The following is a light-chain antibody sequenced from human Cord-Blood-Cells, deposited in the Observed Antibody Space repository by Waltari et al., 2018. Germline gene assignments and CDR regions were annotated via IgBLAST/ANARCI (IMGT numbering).Light chain of an antibody. J-gene: IGKJ1*01. CDR2: DAS. CDR1: QSVSSY. Sequence: IVLTQSPPTLSLSPGERATLSCRASQSVSSYLAWYQQKPGQAPRLLINDASNRATGIPARFSGSGSGTDFTLTISSLEPEDFAVYYCQQRSNWLWTFGQGTKVEIK. V-gene: IGKV3-11*01. CDR3: QQRSNWLWT.